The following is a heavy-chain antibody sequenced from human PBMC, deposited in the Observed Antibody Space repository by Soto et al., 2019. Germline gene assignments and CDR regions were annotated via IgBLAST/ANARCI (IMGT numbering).Heavy chain of an antibody. CDR2: ISYDGSNK. Sequence: GGSLRLSCAASGFTFSSYAMHWVRQAPGKGLEWVAVISYDGSNKYYADSVKGRFTISRDNSKNTLYLQMNSLRAEDTAVYYCARENYEGGQLVPIVFDYWGQGTLVTVSS. D-gene: IGHD6-13*01. J-gene: IGHJ4*02. V-gene: IGHV3-30-3*01. CDR1: GFTFSSYA. CDR3: ARENYEGGQLVPIVFDY.